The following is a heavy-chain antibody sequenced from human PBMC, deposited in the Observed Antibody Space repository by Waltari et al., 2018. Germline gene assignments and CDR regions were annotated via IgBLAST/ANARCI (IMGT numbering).Heavy chain of an antibody. CDR2: IYYTGST. CDR1: GGSISGFY. CDR3: ARGGGGDWEWFDP. Sequence: QLQLQESGPSLLQPSETLSLICTVSGGSISGFYWSWVRQPPGKGLDWIGYIYYTGSTNVNPSLKSRVTMSVDTSKNQFSLKLSSVTAADTAFYYCARGGGGDWEWFDPWGQGTLVTVSS. V-gene: IGHV4-59*01. J-gene: IGHJ5*02. D-gene: IGHD2-21*02.